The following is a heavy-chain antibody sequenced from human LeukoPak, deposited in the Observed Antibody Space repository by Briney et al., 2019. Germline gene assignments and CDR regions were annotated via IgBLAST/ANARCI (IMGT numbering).Heavy chain of an antibody. CDR3: AKSAAAVPFDY. J-gene: IGHJ4*02. V-gene: IGHV3-33*06. D-gene: IGHD6-13*01. CDR1: GSTFSSYG. CDR2: IWYDGSNK. Sequence: GGSLRLSCAASGSTFSSYGMHWVRQAPGKGLEWVAVIWYDGSNKYYADSVKGRFTISRDNSKNTLYLQMNSLRAEDTAVYYCAKSAAAVPFDYWGQGTLVTVSS.